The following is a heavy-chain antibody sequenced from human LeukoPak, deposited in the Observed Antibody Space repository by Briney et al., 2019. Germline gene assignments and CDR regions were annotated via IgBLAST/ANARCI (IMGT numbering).Heavy chain of an antibody. Sequence: PGGSLRLSCAASGFTFSSYAMSWVRQAPGKGLEWVSSISSSSSYIYYADSVKGRFTISRDNAKNSLYLQMNSLRAEDTAVYYCAIVNGGYCSGGRCSDYWGQGTLVTVSS. V-gene: IGHV3-21*04. J-gene: IGHJ4*02. D-gene: IGHD2-15*01. CDR1: GFTFSSYA. CDR3: AIVNGGYCSGGRCSDY. CDR2: ISSSSSYI.